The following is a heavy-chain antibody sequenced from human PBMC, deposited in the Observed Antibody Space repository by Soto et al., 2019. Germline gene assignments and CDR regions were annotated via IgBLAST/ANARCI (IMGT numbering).Heavy chain of an antibody. V-gene: IGHV1-18*01. D-gene: IGHD4-17*01. CDR1: GYTFTSYG. J-gene: IGHJ4*02. Sequence: ASVKVSCKASGYTFTSYGISWVRQAPGQGLEWMGWISAYNGNTNYAQKLQGRVTMTTDTSTSTADMELRSLRSDDTAVYYCARDGWDYGDPGFDYWGQGPLVTGSS. CDR3: ARDGWDYGDPGFDY. CDR2: ISAYNGNT.